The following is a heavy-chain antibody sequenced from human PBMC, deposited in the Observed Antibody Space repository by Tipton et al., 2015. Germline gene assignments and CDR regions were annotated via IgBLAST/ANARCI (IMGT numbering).Heavy chain of an antibody. J-gene: IGHJ4*02. CDR2: IQYSGST. CDR3: ARARGRHGGLFDS. Sequence: TLSLTCTVSGGSVSSGSYYWSWIRQPPGKGLEWIGYIQYSGSTNYNPSLKSRVTISVDTSKTQFSLKMSSVTASDTAGYYCARARGRHGGLFDSWGQGILVTVSS. V-gene: IGHV4-61*01. CDR1: GGSVSSGSYY. D-gene: IGHD4-23*01.